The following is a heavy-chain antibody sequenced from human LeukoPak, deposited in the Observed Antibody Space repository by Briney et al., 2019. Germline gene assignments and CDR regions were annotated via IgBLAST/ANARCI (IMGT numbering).Heavy chain of an antibody. V-gene: IGHV3-9*03. CDR3: ARGNDYGDYVLDC. J-gene: IGHJ4*02. Sequence: PGGSLRLSCAASGFTFHNYAMHWVRQAPGKGLEWVSDITWNSGSIGYADSVKGRFTISRDNAKNSLYLQMNSLRAEDMALYYCARGNDYGDYVLDCWGQGTLVTVSS. CDR1: GFTFHNYA. D-gene: IGHD4-17*01. CDR2: ITWNSGSI.